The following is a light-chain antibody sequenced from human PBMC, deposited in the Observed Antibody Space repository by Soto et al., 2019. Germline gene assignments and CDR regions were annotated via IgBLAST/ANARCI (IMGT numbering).Light chain of an antibody. CDR1: QSVSGY. CDR2: DAS. V-gene: IGKV3-11*01. Sequence: EIVTTQSPATLSVSPGEKATLSCRASQSVSGYLAWYQHKPGQAPRLLIYDASNRATGIQARFSGSGSGTDFTLTISSLEPEDFAVYYCKQRSNWPITFGQGTRLEIK. CDR3: KQRSNWPIT. J-gene: IGKJ5*01.